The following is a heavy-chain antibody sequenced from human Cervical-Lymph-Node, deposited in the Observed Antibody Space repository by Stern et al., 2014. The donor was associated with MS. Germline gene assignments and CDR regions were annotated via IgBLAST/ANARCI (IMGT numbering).Heavy chain of an antibody. CDR3: AREHHGGNFAS. Sequence: QVQLVQSGAEVKKPGSSVKVSCKVSGASFSTNAISWVRQAPGQGLEWMGAIVSIFDKSNYAQKFQGRVTITADESTSTAYLDLRSLRSEDTAVYYCAREHHGGNFASWGQGTLVTVSS. CDR2: IVSIFDKS. D-gene: IGHD4-23*01. V-gene: IGHV1-69*01. J-gene: IGHJ4*02. CDR1: GASFSTNA.